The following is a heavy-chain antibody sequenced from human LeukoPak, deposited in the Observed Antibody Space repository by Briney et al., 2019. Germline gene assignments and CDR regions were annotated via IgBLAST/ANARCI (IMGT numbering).Heavy chain of an antibody. J-gene: IGHJ2*01. CDR1: GDSISSKNAA. Sequence: SQTLSLTCAISGDSISSKNAAWNWTRQSPSRGLEWLGRTYYRSKWYNEYAVSVKSRITISPDTSKNQFSLQLNSVTPEDTAVYYCARAVGYFDLWGRGTLVTVSS. V-gene: IGHV6-1*01. CDR3: ARAVGYFDL. CDR2: TYYRSKWYN.